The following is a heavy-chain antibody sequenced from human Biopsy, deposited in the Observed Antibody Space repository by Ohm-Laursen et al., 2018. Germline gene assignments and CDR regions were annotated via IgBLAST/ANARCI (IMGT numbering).Heavy chain of an antibody. J-gene: IGHJ4*02. V-gene: IGHV1-2*02. CDR2: INCKTGAT. Sequence: ASVKVSCNASSYTFTDYNIHWMRQAPGQGLEWLGYINCKTGATNYAQKFQGTVSMTRDTSISTAYLALGSLRSADTAIYYCARDPLNGHKHFDYWGQGSLVTVSS. D-gene: IGHD2-8*01. CDR1: SYTFTDYN. CDR3: ARDPLNGHKHFDY.